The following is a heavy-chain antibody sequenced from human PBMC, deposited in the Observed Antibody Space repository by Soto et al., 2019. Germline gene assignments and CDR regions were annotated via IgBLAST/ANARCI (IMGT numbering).Heavy chain of an antibody. Sequence: QVQLVESGGGVVQPGRSLRLSCAASGFTFSSYGMHWVRQAPGKGLEWVAVISYDGSNKYYADSVKGRFTISRDNSKNTLYLQMNSLGAEDTAVYYCAKERGEYSGYDLFYYYGMDVWGQGTTVTVSS. V-gene: IGHV3-30*18. D-gene: IGHD5-12*01. CDR3: AKERGEYSGYDLFYYYGMDV. CDR2: ISYDGSNK. J-gene: IGHJ6*02. CDR1: GFTFSSYG.